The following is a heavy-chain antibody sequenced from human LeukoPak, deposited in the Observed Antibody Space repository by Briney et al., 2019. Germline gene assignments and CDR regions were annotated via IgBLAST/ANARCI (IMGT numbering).Heavy chain of an antibody. D-gene: IGHD5-24*01. CDR2: ISYDGSNK. V-gene: IGHV3-30*04. Sequence: GGSLRLSCAASGFTFSSYAMHWVRQAPGKGLEWVAVISYDGSNKYYADSVKGRFTISRDNSKNTLYLQMNSLRAEDTAVYYCARDQPEMATIGGYFDYWGQGTLATVSS. J-gene: IGHJ4*02. CDR3: ARDQPEMATIGGYFDY. CDR1: GFTFSSYA.